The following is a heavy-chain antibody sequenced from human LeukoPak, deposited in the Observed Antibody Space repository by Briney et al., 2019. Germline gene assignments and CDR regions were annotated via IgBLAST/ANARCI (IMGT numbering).Heavy chain of an antibody. CDR2: INHSGST. D-gene: IGHD5-18*01. CDR1: GGSFSGYY. V-gene: IGHV4-34*01. Sequence: SETLSLTCAVYGGSFSGYYWSWIRQPPGKGLEWIGEINHSGSTSYNPSLKSRVTISVDTSKDQFSLKLSSVTAADTAVYYCARQLRGYGYGPYYYYGMDVWGKGTTVTVSS. CDR3: ARQLRGYGYGPYYYYGMDV. J-gene: IGHJ6*04.